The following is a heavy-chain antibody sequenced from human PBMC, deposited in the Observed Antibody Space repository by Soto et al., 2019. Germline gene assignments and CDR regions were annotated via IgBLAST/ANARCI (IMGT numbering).Heavy chain of an antibody. CDR2: MRGSGGST. CDR3: ANNELGYYYFWSGHHQYGMDV. J-gene: IGHJ6*02. D-gene: IGHD3-3*01. Sequence: PGGSLRLSCAASGFTFSSYAMSWVRQAPGKGLEWVSGMRGSGGSTHYADSVKGRFTISRDNSKNTLYLQMNSLRAEDTAVYYCANNELGYYYFWSGHHQYGMDVWGQGTTVTGSS. V-gene: IGHV3-23*01. CDR1: GFTFSSYA.